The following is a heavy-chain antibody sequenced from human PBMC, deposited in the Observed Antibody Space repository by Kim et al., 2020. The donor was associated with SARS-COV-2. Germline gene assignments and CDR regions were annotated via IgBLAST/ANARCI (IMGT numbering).Heavy chain of an antibody. CDR3: ANTKHLAVAGPSVIWGYFQH. Sequence: GGSLRLSCAASGFTFSSYAMSWVRQAPGKGLEWVSAISGSGGSTYYADSVKGRFTISRDNSKNTLYLQMNSLRAEDTAVYYCANTKHLAVAGPSVIWGYFQHWGQGTLVTVSS. CDR2: ISGSGGST. V-gene: IGHV3-23*01. D-gene: IGHD6-19*01. J-gene: IGHJ1*01. CDR1: GFTFSSYA.